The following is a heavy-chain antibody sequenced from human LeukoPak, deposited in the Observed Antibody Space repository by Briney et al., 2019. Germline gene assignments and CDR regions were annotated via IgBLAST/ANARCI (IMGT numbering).Heavy chain of an antibody. D-gene: IGHD6-19*01. CDR2: ISHSGIGT. J-gene: IGHJ4*02. V-gene: IGHV3-23*01. CDR3: GKAYSSGWYYFDS. Sequence: GGSLRLSCAASGFTFRSYAMSWVRQAPGKGLEWVSGISHSGIGTHYADSVKGRFTISRDNSKNTLYLQMNSLRAEDTAVYYCGKAYSSGWYYFDSWGQGTLVTVSS. CDR1: GFTFRSYA.